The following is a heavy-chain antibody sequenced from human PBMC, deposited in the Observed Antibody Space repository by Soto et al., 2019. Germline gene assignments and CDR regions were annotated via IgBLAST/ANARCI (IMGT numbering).Heavy chain of an antibody. Sequence: GGSLRLSCAASGFTVSNNYMTWVRQAPGKGLEWVSVIYSGGGTNYAASVKGRFTISKDHSKNTVYLQMNSLRVEDTAVYYCARDTVRGPENWGQGTVVTVSS. J-gene: IGHJ4*02. D-gene: IGHD4-17*01. CDR2: IYSGGGT. CDR3: ARDTVRGPEN. V-gene: IGHV3-66*01. CDR1: GFTVSNNY.